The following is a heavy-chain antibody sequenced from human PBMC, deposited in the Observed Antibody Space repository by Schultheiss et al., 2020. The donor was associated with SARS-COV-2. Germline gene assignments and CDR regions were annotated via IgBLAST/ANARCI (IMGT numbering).Heavy chain of an antibody. V-gene: IGHV3-7*01. J-gene: IGHJ4*02. CDR1: GFTFSSFW. CDR2: IREDGSEK. Sequence: GGSLRLSCRASGFTFSSFWMTWVRQAPGKGLEWVANIREDGSEKYYGDSVRGRFTISRDNAKNSLYLQMNSLRAEDTAVYYCAREGGVIAAAGIDYWGQGTLVTVSS. D-gene: IGHD6-13*01. CDR3: AREGGVIAAAGIDY.